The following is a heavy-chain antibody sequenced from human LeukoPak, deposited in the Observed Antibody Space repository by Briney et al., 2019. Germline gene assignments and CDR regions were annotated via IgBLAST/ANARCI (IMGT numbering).Heavy chain of an antibody. CDR2: ISGSGGST. V-gene: IGHV3-23*01. CDR3: AKGSQQQPLWESSFDY. D-gene: IGHD6-13*01. Sequence: QSGGSLRLSCAASGFTFSSYAMSWVRQAPGKGLEWVSAISGSGGSTYYADSVKGRFTISRDNSKNTLYLQMNSLRAEDTAVYYCAKGSQQQPLWESSFDYWGQGTLVTVSS. J-gene: IGHJ4*02. CDR1: GFTFSSYA.